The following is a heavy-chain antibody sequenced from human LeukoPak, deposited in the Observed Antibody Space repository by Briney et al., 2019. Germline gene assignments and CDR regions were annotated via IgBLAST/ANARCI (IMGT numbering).Heavy chain of an antibody. CDR2: ISNSGGDT. Sequence: TGGSLRLSCVASGFTFNTYVKSWVRQAPGKGLEWVSAISNSGGDTYYADSVKGRFAISGDNSKNTVHLQMNSLRPEDTALYYCAKERGSTMAAVDYWGQGTLVTVSS. CDR3: AKERGSTMAAVDY. D-gene: IGHD5-24*01. V-gene: IGHV3-23*01. J-gene: IGHJ4*02. CDR1: GFTFNTYV.